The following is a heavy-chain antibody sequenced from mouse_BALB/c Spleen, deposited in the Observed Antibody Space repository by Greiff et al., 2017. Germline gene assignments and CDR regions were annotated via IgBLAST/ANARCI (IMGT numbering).Heavy chain of an antibody. V-gene: IGHV6-6*02. CDR1: GFTFSNYW. CDR2: IRLKSNNYAT. J-gene: IGHJ1*01. CDR3: TRGLLRYFDV. D-gene: IGHD2-3*01. Sequence: EVKVEESGGGLVQPGGSMKLSCVASGFTFSNYWMNWVRQSPEKGLEWVAEIRLKSNNYATHYAESVKGRFTISRDDSKSSVYLQMNNLRAEDTGIYYCTRGLLRYFDVWGAGTTVTVSS.